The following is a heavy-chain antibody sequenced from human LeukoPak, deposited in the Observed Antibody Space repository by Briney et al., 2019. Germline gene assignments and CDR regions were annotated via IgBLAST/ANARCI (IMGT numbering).Heavy chain of an antibody. J-gene: IGHJ4*02. CDR3: ARGGRYYYDSSGYHAADY. CDR1: GLSLHHYC. CDR2: VKWNGGST. D-gene: IGHD3-22*01. V-gene: IGHV3-20*03. Sequence: GGALSLSYAASGLSLHHYCMSWVRLAPGKGLEWVSGVKWNGGSTGYADSVKGRFTISRDNAKNSLYLQMNSLRAEDTALYYCARGGRYYYDSSGYHAADYWGQGTLVTVSS.